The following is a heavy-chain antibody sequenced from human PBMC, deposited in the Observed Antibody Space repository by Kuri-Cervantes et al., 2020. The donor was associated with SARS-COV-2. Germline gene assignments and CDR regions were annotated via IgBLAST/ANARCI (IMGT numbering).Heavy chain of an antibody. CDR1: GGSISSYY. CDR3: ARGSWNHPFDY. D-gene: IGHD1-14*01. J-gene: IGHJ4*02. V-gene: IGHV4-59*01. Sequence: GSLRLSCTVSGGSISSYYWSWIRQPPGKGLEWIGYIYYSGSTNYNPSLKSRFTISVDTSKNQFSLKLSSVTAADTAVYYCARGSWNHPFDYWGQGTLVTVSS. CDR2: IYYSGST.